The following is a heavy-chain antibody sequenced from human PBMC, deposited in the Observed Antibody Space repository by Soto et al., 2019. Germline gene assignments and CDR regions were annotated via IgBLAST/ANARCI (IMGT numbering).Heavy chain of an antibody. CDR3: AKGVELDV. J-gene: IGHJ6*04. Sequence: EVLLLESGGGLVQPGGSLRLSCEASGFSFSSFAMNWVRQAPGKGLEWVSAIGDSGASTYYADSVKGRFTISRDNSRNTVYLQLNSRRAEDTAVYYCAKGVELDVWGNGTTVTVSS. D-gene: IGHD1-26*01. CDR1: GFSFSSFA. CDR2: IGDSGAST. V-gene: IGHV3-23*01.